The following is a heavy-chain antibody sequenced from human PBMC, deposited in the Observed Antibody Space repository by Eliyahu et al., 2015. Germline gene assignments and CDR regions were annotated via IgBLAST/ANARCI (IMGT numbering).Heavy chain of an antibody. CDR2: ISHSSYSI. V-gene: IGHV3-21*01. J-gene: IGHJ3*02. Sequence: EVKLVESGGGLVNPGGSLRLSCAASGFTFSTYSMNWVRQAPGKGLEWVSSISHSSYSINYADSMKGRFTISRDNARNSLYLQMNSLRAEDTAVYYCARGGIAVAGGAFDIWGQGTMVTVSS. CDR1: GFTFSTYS. CDR3: ARGGIAVAGGAFDI. D-gene: IGHD6-19*01.